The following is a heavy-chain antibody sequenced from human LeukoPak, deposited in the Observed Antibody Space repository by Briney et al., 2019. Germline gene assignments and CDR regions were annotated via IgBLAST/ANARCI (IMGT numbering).Heavy chain of an antibody. J-gene: IGHJ4*02. D-gene: IGHD1-1*01. CDR3: ARTLYGTFDY. V-gene: IGHV4-30-2*01. CDR1: GGSISSGGYS. Sequence: SETLSLTCAVSGGSISSGGYSWSWIRQPPGTGLEWIGYIYHSGSTYYNPSLKSRVTISVDRSKNQFSLKLSSVTAADTAVYYCARTLYGTFDYWGQGTLVTVSS. CDR2: IYHSGST.